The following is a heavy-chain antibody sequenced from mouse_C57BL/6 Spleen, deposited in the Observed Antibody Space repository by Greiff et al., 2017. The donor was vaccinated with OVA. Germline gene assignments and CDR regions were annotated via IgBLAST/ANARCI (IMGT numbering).Heavy chain of an antibody. V-gene: IGHV1-78*01. Sequence: QVQLQQSDAELVKPGASVKISCKVSGYTFTDHSIHWMKQRPEQGLEWIGYIYPRDGSTKYNEKFKGKATLTAVKSSSTAYMQHNSLTTEDSAVYFCARSPTTVVARYWDFDVWGTGTTVTVSS. D-gene: IGHD1-1*01. J-gene: IGHJ1*03. CDR1: GYTFTDHS. CDR2: IYPRDGST. CDR3: ARSPTTVVARYWDFDV.